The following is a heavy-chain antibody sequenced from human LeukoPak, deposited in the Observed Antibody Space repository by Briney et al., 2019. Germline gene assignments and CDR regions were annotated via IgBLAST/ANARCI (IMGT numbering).Heavy chain of an antibody. CDR2: ISGSGSAI. J-gene: IGHJ6*03. V-gene: IGHV3-48*01. CDR3: ATPYGSGSYWAPYYMDV. Sequence: GRSLRLFRAAYAFSVNINTISWVRQDPGKWLGWVSFISGSGSAIYYADSVKGRFTISRDNAKNSLYLQMNSLRAEDTAVYYCATPYGSGSYWAPYYMDVWGKGTTVTVSS. D-gene: IGHD3-10*01. CDR1: AFSVNINT.